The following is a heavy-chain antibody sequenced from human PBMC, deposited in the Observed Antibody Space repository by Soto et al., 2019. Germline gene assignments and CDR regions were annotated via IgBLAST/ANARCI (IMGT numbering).Heavy chain of an antibody. CDR3: ARGLSGCHTGYYYGIDV. J-gene: IGHJ6*02. D-gene: IGHD6-19*01. CDR1: GGTFSSYD. V-gene: IGHV1-69*01. Sequence: QVQLVQSGAEVKKPGSSVTVSCTASGGTFSSYDISWVRQAPGQGLEWMGGIIPIVGTANYAQKFQGRVTITADESTSTAYMELSSLRSEDTAVYYCARGLSGCHTGYYYGIDVWGQGTTVTVSS. CDR2: IIPIVGTA.